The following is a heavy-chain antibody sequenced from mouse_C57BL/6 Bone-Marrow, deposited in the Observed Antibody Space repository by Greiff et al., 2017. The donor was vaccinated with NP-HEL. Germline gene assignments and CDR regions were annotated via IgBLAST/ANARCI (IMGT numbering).Heavy chain of an antibody. J-gene: IGHJ2*01. CDR1: GFTFSSYA. Sequence: EVQVVESGEGLVKPGGSLKLSCAASGFTFSSYAMSWVAYISSGGDYIYYADTVKGRFTISRDNARNTLYLQMSSLKSEDTAMYYCTRDRGTGTDYFDYWGQGTTLTVSS. CDR3: TRDRGTGTDYFDY. D-gene: IGHD4-1*01. V-gene: IGHV5-9-1*02. CDR2: ISSGGDYI.